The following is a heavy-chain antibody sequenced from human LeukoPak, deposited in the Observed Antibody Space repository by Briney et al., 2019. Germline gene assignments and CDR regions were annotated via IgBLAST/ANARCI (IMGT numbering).Heavy chain of an antibody. Sequence: GGSLRLSCAASGFTFHDYAMHWVRQAPGKGLEWVSVISSNSGSIGYADCVKGRFTISRDNAKNSLYLQMNSLGAEDTALYYCAKDPGIAVAGTLFDYWGQGTLVTVSS. J-gene: IGHJ4*02. V-gene: IGHV3-9*01. CDR3: AKDPGIAVAGTLFDY. CDR1: GFTFHDYA. CDR2: ISSNSGSI. D-gene: IGHD6-19*01.